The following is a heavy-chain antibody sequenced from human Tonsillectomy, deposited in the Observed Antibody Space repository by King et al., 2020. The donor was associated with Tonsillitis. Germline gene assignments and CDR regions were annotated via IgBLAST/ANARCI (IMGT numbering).Heavy chain of an antibody. V-gene: IGHV3-21*01. CDR1: GFTFSSYS. Sequence: VQLVESGGGLVKPGGSLRLSCAASGFTFSSYSMNWVRQAPGKGLEWVSSISSSSTYIYYADSVRGRFTISRDNAENSLYLQMNSLRAEDTAVYYCARAQHYYDSSGPSHWGQGTLVTVSS. J-gene: IGHJ4*02. D-gene: IGHD3-22*01. CDR3: ARAQHYYDSSGPSH. CDR2: ISSSSTYI.